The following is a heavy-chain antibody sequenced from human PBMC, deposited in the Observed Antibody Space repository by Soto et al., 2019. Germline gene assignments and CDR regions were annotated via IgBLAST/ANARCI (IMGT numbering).Heavy chain of an antibody. V-gene: IGHV3-13*01. D-gene: IGHD3-22*01. J-gene: IGHJ3*02. Sequence: GGSLRLSCAASGFTFRTHDMHWVRQATGKGLEWVSGIGTAGDTYYRGSVKGRFTISRENANNSLYLQMNSLRAGDTAVYYCARANHDHDSSAFYAPAAFDIWGQGTVVTVSS. CDR3: ARANHDHDSSAFYAPAAFDI. CDR2: IGTAGDT. CDR1: GFTFRTHD.